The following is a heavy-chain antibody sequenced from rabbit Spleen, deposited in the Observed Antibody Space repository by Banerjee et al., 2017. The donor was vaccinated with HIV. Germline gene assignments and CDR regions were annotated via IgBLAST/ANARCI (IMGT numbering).Heavy chain of an antibody. CDR1: GFSFGWNDY. D-gene: IGHD8-1*01. V-gene: IGHV1S40*01. Sequence: QSLEESGGDLVKPGASLTLTCTASGFSFGWNDYMCWVRQAPGKGLEWIACIYAGSSGSTYYASWVNGRFTISSHNAQNTLYLQMASLTVADTATYFCARDGAGGSYFALWGPGTLVTVS. J-gene: IGHJ4*01. CDR3: ARDGAGGSYFAL. CDR2: IYAGSSGST.